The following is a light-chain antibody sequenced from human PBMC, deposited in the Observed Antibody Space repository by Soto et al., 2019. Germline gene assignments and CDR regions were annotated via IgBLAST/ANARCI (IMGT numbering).Light chain of an antibody. CDR2: EVS. V-gene: IGLV2-8*01. J-gene: IGLJ1*01. Sequence: QSALTQPPSASGSPGQSVTISCTGTSSDVGGYNYVSWYQQHPGKAPKLMIYEVSKRPSGVPDRFSGSKSGNTASLTVSGLQAEDEADYYFSSYAGSNTLRFGTGTKVTVL. CDR1: SSDVGGYNY. CDR3: SSYAGSNTLR.